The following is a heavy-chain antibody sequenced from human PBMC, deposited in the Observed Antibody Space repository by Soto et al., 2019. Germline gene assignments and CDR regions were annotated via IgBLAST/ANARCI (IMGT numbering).Heavy chain of an antibody. V-gene: IGHV2-5*02. Sequence: QITLKESGPTLVKPTQTLTLTCTFSGFSLSTSGVGVGWIRQPPGKALEWLALIYWDDDERYNPSLKRRLTITKDTSKNQVVLKMTNMDPVDTATYFCAHKGKNYYDRSGYEYFFDNWGQGTLVTVSP. J-gene: IGHJ4*02. CDR3: AHKGKNYYDRSGYEYFFDN. CDR2: IYWDDDE. CDR1: GFSLSTSGVG. D-gene: IGHD3-22*01.